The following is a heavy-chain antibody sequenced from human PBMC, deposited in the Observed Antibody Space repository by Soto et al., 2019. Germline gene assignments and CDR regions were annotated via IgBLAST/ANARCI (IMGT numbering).Heavy chain of an antibody. D-gene: IGHD4-17*01. CDR1: GFTFRSYA. CDR2: ISGSGGSA. J-gene: IGHJ4*02. V-gene: IGHV3-23*01. Sequence: GGSLRLSCATSGFTFRSYAMNWVRQAPGKGLEWVSIISGSGGSAYYADSVKARFTISRDNSKNTLYLQMNSLRAEDTAVYYCAKDSYGDLSSDYWGQGTLVTVSS. CDR3: AKDSYGDLSSDY.